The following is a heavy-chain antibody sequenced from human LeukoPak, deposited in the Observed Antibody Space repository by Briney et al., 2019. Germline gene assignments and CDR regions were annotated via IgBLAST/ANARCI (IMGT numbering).Heavy chain of an antibody. V-gene: IGHV4-4*07. Sequence: PSETLSLTCTVSGGSISSYYWSWIRQPAGKGLEWIGRIYTSGSTNYNPSLKSRVTMSVDTSKNQFSLKLSSVTAADTAVYYCARGRYCSSTSCPRHPYYYYYMDVWGKGTTVTVSS. D-gene: IGHD2-2*01. CDR3: ARGRYCSSTSCPRHPYYYYYMDV. CDR2: IYTSGST. J-gene: IGHJ6*03. CDR1: GGSISSYY.